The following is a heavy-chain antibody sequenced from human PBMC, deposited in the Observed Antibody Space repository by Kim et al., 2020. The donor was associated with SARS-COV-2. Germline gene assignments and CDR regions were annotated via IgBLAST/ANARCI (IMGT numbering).Heavy chain of an antibody. J-gene: IGHJ4*02. D-gene: IGHD1-7*01. Sequence: SETLSLTCTVSGYSISSGYYWGWIRQPPGTGLEWIGSIYHSGSTYYNPSLKSRVTISVDTSKNQFSLKLSSVTAADTAVYYCARDGTGTIGLDYWGQGTLVTVSS. CDR2: IYHSGST. CDR1: GYSISSGYY. CDR3: ARDGTGTIGLDY. V-gene: IGHV4-38-2*02.